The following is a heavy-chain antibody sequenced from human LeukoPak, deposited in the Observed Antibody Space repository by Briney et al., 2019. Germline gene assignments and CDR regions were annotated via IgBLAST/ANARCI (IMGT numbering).Heavy chain of an antibody. CDR3: ARDLAYYDSSGYGTFDI. Sequence: GGSLRLSCAASGFTFSSYWMSWVRQAPGKGLEWVANIKQDGSEKYYVDPVKGRFTISRDNAKNSLYLQMNSLRAEDTAVYYCARDLAYYDSSGYGTFDIWGQGTMVTVSS. CDR2: IKQDGSEK. V-gene: IGHV3-7*01. CDR1: GFTFSSYW. J-gene: IGHJ3*02. D-gene: IGHD3-22*01.